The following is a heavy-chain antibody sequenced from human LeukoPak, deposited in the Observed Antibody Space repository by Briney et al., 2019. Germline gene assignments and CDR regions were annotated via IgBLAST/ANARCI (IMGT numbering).Heavy chain of an antibody. J-gene: IGHJ4*02. CDR1: GFTFSTYS. D-gene: IGHD6-19*01. CDR2: ISSAGGTR. Sequence: PGGSLRLSCVAPGFTFSTYSMNWLRQAPGKGLEWISYISSAGGTRHYADSVKGRFSISRDNAKNSLYLEMNGLEAEDTAMYYCARDPAGAGIYYDFWGQGTLVTVSS. V-gene: IGHV3-48*01. CDR3: ARDPAGAGIYYDF.